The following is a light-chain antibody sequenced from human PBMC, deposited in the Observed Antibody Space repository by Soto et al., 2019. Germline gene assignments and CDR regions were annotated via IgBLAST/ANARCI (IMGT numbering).Light chain of an antibody. V-gene: IGKV3-20*01. J-gene: IGKJ3*01. CDR2: GAS. CDR3: QQYGSSPFT. CDR1: QSVTSSY. Sequence: EIVLTQSPGTLSLSPGERATLSCRASQSVTSSYLAWYQQKPGQAPRLLIYGASSRATGIPDRFSGSGSGTDFTLTISRLEPEDFEVYYCQQYGSSPFTFGPGTKVEIK.